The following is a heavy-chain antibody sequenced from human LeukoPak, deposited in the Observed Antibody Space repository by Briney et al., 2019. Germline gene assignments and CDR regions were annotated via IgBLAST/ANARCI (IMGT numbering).Heavy chain of an antibody. Sequence: GGSLRLSCAASGFSFSSYSMNWVRQAPGKGLEWVSYISGSGNAKHYTDSVKGRFTISRDNARKSLYLQMNSLRVEDTAVYYCVRDYGGSSGAFDLWGQGTMVTVSS. CDR3: VRDYGGSSGAFDL. V-gene: IGHV3-48*04. CDR1: GFSFSSYS. D-gene: IGHD4-23*01. J-gene: IGHJ3*01. CDR2: ISGSGNAK.